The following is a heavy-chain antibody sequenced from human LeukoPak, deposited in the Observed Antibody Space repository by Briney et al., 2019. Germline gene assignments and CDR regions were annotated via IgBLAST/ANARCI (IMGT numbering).Heavy chain of an antibody. D-gene: IGHD2-21*02. V-gene: IGHV4-4*09. CDR3: ARTVVVTAIHYFDY. CDR1: GGSISSYY. Sequence: TPSETLSLTCTVSGGSISSYYWSWIRQPPGKGLEWIGYIYTIGSTNYNPSLESRVTISVDTSKNHFSLKLSSVTAADTAVYYCARTVVVTAIHYFDYWGQGTLVTVSS. CDR2: IYTIGST. J-gene: IGHJ4*02.